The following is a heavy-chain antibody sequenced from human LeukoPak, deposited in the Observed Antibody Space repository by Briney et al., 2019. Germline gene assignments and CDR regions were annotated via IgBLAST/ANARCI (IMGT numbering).Heavy chain of an antibody. V-gene: IGHV3-73*01. CDR2: IRSKANSYAT. J-gene: IGHJ5*02. Sequence: GGSLRLSCAASGFTFSGSAMHWVRQASGKGLEWVGRIRSKANSYATAYAASVKGRFTISRDDSKNTAYLQMNSLKTEDTAVYYCTRRVYSGSYYWFDPWGQGTLVTVSS. CDR1: GFTFSGSA. CDR3: TRRVYSGSYYWFDP. D-gene: IGHD1-26*01.